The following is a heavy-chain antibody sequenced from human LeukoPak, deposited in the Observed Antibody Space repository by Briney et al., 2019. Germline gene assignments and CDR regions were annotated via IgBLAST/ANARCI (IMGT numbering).Heavy chain of an antibody. CDR2: INHSGST. D-gene: IGHD4-17*01. Sequence: SETLSLTCTVSGYSISSDYYWSWIRQPPGKGLEWIGEINHSGSTNYNPSLKSRVTISVDTSKNQFSLKLSSVTAADTAVYYCARWTTVTTRRGRNWFDPWGQGTLVTVSS. CDR1: GYSISSDYY. J-gene: IGHJ5*02. V-gene: IGHV4-38-2*02. CDR3: ARWTTVTTRRGRNWFDP.